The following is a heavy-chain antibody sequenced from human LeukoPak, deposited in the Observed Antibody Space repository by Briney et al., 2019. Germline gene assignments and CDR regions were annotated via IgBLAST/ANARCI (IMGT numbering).Heavy chain of an antibody. Sequence: PGGSLRLSCAASGFTFDDYAMHWVRQAPGKGLEWVSGISWNSGSIGYADSVKGRFTISRDNAKSSLYLQMNSLRAEDTAVYYCARDSNSFDFWGQGTLVTVSS. V-gene: IGHV3-9*01. D-gene: IGHD5-24*01. CDR2: ISWNSGSI. CDR1: GFTFDDYA. J-gene: IGHJ4*02. CDR3: ARDSNSFDF.